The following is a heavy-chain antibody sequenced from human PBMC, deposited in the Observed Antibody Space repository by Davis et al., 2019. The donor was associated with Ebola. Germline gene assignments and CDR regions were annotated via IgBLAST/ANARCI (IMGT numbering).Heavy chain of an antibody. CDR2: IYYSGST. V-gene: IGHV4-59*12. CDR1: GGSISSYY. CDR3: ARGRRVYYGSGSNYYYYYGMDV. Sequence: SETLSLTCTVSGGSISSYYWSWIRQPPGKGLEWIGYIYYSGSTYYNPSLKSRVTISVDTSKNQFSLKLSSVTAADTAVYYCARGRRVYYGSGSNYYYYYGMDVWGQGTTVTVSS. D-gene: IGHD3-10*01. J-gene: IGHJ6*02.